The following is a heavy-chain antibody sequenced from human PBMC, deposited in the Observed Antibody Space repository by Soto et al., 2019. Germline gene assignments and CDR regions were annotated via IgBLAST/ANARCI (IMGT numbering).Heavy chain of an antibody. Sequence: GGSLRLSWAASGFTFSSYGMSWIRQAPGKGLEWVSYISSSSSTIYYADSVKGRFTISRDNAKNSLYLQMNSLRAEDTAVYYCARDIKPWGVYYYYMDVWGKGTTVTVSS. CDR1: GFTFSSYG. CDR3: ARDIKPWGVYYYYMDV. J-gene: IGHJ6*03. D-gene: IGHD3-16*01. V-gene: IGHV3-48*01. CDR2: ISSSSSTI.